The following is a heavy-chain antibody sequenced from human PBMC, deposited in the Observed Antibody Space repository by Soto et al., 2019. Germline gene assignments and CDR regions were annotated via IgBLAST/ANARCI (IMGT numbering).Heavy chain of an antibody. D-gene: IGHD3-3*01. J-gene: IGHJ2*01. V-gene: IGHV3-30*18. CDR1: GFTYSTFG. CDR2: IAADGLAQ. CDR3: AKEFFSPQAYWFFDL. Sequence: QVQLVESGGGVVQPGRSLRLSCAASGFTYSTFGMHWVRQAPGKGLEWVAVIAADGLAQYYADSVKGRFTISRDNSENTLFLQMNNLGAEDTAVYYCAKEFFSPQAYWFFDLWGRGILVTVSS.